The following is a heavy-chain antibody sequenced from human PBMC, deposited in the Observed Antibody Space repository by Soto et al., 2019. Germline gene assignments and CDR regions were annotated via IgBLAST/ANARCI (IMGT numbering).Heavy chain of an antibody. CDR2: IYYSGST. D-gene: IGHD4-17*01. V-gene: IGHV4-59*08. Sequence: PSETLSLTCTVSGGSISSYYWSWIRQPPGKGLEWIGYIYYSGSTNYNPSLKSRVTISVDTSKNQFSLKLSSVTAADTAVYYWARHVYGDYSPWGADYWGQGTLVTVSS. CDR3: ARHVYGDYSPWGADY. J-gene: IGHJ4*02. CDR1: GGSISSYY.